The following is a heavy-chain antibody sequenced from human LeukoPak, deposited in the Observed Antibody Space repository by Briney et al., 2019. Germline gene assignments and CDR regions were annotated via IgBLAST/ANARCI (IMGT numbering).Heavy chain of an antibody. Sequence: GGSLRLSCAASRLTFSRYWMTWVRQAPGKGLEWVGNINPDGTEKYYVDSVKGRFTISRDNAKNSLYLQMNSLRVEDTAVYYCASGYSGYLYFDYWGQGTLVTVSS. J-gene: IGHJ4*02. CDR2: INPDGTEK. CDR3: ASGYSGYLYFDY. CDR1: RLTFSRYW. D-gene: IGHD5-12*01. V-gene: IGHV3-7*01.